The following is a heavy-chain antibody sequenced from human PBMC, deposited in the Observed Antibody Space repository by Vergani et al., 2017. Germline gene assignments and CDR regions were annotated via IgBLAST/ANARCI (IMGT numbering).Heavy chain of an antibody. CDR2: ISGSGGST. CDR1: GFTFSSYA. D-gene: IGHD2-15*01. Sequence: EVQLLESGGGLVQPGGSLRLSCAASGFTFSSYAMSWVRQAPGKGLEWVSAISGSGGSTYYADSVKGRFTISRDTSKNTLYLQMNSLRAEDTAVYYCAKSFIRGYCSGGSCYPYYFDYWGQGTLVTVSS. V-gene: IGHV3-23*01. CDR3: AKSFIRGYCSGGSCYPYYFDY. J-gene: IGHJ4*02.